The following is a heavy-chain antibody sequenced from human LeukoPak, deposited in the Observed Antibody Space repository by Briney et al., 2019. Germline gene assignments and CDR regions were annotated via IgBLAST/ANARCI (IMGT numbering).Heavy chain of an antibody. J-gene: IGHJ5*02. CDR2: IYYSGST. Sequence: SETLSLTCTVSGGSISSGGYYWSWIRQHPGKGLEWIGYIYYSGSTYYNPSLKSRVTISVDTSKNQFSLKLSSMTAADTAVVVVVAATPGWFDPWGQGTLVTVSS. CDR3: VAATPGWFDP. D-gene: IGHD2-15*01. CDR1: GGSISSGGYY. V-gene: IGHV4-31*03.